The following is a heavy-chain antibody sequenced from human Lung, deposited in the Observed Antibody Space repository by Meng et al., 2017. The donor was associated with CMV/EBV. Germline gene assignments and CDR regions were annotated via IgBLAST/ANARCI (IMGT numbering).Heavy chain of an antibody. CDR1: GFSFSNYD. V-gene: IGHV3-30*02. CDR3: AKNGQGTSGWFYFDL. D-gene: IGHD6-19*01. Sequence: GESLKISCAASGFSFSNYDMHWVRQAPGKGLEWVAIIRYDGSNKYNTDSVKGRFTISRDNSKNTLSLQMNSLGAEDTAVYYCAKNGQGTSGWFYFDLSGQGTLVTVSS. J-gene: IGHJ4*02. CDR2: IRYDGSNK.